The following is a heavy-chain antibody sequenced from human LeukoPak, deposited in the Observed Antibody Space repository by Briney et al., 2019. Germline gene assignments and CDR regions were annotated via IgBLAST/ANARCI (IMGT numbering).Heavy chain of an antibody. CDR2: IIPIFGTA. CDR3: ARGLRRDGYNPLYHFDY. CDR1: GGTFSSYA. V-gene: IGHV1-69*01. J-gene: IGHJ4*02. D-gene: IGHD5-24*01. Sequence: SVKVSCKASGGTFSSYAISWVRQAPGQGLEWMGGIIPIFGTANYAQKFQGRVTITADESTSTAYMELSSLRSEDTAVYYCARGLRRDGYNPLYHFDYWGQGTLVTVSS.